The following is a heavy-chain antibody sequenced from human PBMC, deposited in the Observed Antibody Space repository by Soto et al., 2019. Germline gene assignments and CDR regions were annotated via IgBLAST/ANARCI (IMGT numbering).Heavy chain of an antibody. V-gene: IGHV3-73*01. Sequence: EVQLVESGGGLVQPGGSLKLSCAASGFTFSGSAIHWVRQASGKGLEWVGRIRSKPNSYATTYAESVKGRFIISRDDSKNTAYLQMNSLKTEDTAVYYCTIRAIRQLSGDYFYAIDVWGQGTTVTVSS. CDR3: TIRAIRQLSGDYFYAIDV. D-gene: IGHD1-1*01. CDR1: GFTFSGSA. J-gene: IGHJ6*02. CDR2: IRSKPNSYAT.